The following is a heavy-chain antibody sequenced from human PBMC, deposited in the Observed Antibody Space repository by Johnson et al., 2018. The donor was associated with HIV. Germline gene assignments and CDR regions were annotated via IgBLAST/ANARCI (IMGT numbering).Heavy chain of an antibody. V-gene: IGHV3-30*02. Sequence: QVQLVESGGGVVQPGGSLTLSCAATGFTFIDYGMHWVRQAPGKGLDWLTFIPYNGRSTYYADSVKGRFTISRDNSKNTLYLQMNSLRAEDTAVYYCAKPLPLNYYDSREDAFDIWGQGTMVTVSS. CDR3: AKPLPLNYYDSREDAFDI. CDR2: IPYNGRST. D-gene: IGHD3-22*01. J-gene: IGHJ3*02. CDR1: GFTFIDYG.